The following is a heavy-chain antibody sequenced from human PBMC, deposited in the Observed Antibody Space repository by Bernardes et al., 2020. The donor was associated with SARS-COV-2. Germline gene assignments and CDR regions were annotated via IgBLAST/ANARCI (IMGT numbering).Heavy chain of an antibody. J-gene: IGHJ4*02. CDR1: GYSFTKYA. V-gene: IGHV1-3*01. D-gene: IGHD6-19*01. CDR3: AREPIIGGWGGRWDY. Sequence: ASVKVSCKASGYSFTKYAMHWVRQAPGQRLEWMGWINAGNGDTRYSPKFQGRLSISRDTSATSGYMDLTNLTSEDTAVYYCAREPIIGGWGGRWDYWGQGTLVTVSS. CDR2: INAGNGDT.